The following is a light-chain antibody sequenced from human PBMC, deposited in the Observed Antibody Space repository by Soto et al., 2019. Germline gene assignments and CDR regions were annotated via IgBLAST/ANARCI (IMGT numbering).Light chain of an antibody. CDR2: AAS. CDR3: QQSYSTPYT. J-gene: IGKJ2*01. V-gene: IGKV1-39*01. CDR1: QSISSY. Sequence: DIQMTQSPSSLSASVGDRVTITCRASQSISSYLNWDQQKPGKAPKLLIYAASSLQSGVPSRFSGSGSGTDFTLTISSLQPEDFATDYCQQSYSTPYTFGQGTKREIK.